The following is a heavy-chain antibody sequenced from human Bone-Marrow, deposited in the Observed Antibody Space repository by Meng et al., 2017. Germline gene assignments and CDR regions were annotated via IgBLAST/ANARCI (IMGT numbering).Heavy chain of an antibody. Sequence: VQLRGSGPGRVKPSGTLSLTCVVCGGSISSIDWWSWVRQPPGKGLEWIGEIYHGGDTNYNPSLKSRVTIAIDKSKNQFSLKLSSVTAADTAVYYCASWIYSCGWQWGQGALVTVSS. J-gene: IGHJ4*02. CDR2: IYHGGDT. CDR1: GGSISSIDW. D-gene: IGHD6-19*01. CDR3: ASWIYSCGWQ. V-gene: IGHV4/OR15-8*02.